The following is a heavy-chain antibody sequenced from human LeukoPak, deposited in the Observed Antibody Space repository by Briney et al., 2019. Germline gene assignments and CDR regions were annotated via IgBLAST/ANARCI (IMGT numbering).Heavy chain of an antibody. CDR2: ISGSDGST. CDR1: GFTFSSYA. J-gene: IGHJ4*02. V-gene: IGHV3-23*01. CDR3: AKDSAKKYDDY. Sequence: GGSLRLSCAASGFTFSSYAMSWVRQAPGKGLEWVSAISGSDGSTNYADSVKGRFTISRENSKNTLYLQMNSLRAEDTAVYYCAKDSAKKYDDYWGQGTLVTVSS. D-gene: IGHD2/OR15-2a*01.